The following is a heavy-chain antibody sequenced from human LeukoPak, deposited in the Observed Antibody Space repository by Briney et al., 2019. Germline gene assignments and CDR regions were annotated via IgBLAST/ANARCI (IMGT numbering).Heavy chain of an antibody. Sequence: PGGSLRLSCAASGFTFSSYGMHWVRQAPGKGLEWGAFIRYDGSNKYYADSVKGRFTISRDNSKNTLYLQMNSLRAEDTAVYYCAKERGYSYGFDYWGQGTLVTVSS. CDR3: AKERGYSYGFDY. D-gene: IGHD5-18*01. CDR1: GFTFSSYG. CDR2: IRYDGSNK. J-gene: IGHJ4*02. V-gene: IGHV3-30*02.